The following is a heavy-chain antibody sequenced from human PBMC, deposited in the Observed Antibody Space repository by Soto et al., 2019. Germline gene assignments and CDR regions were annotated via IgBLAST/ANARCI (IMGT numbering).Heavy chain of an antibody. Sequence: ASVKVSCQASGYSFPDYHIHWVRQAPGQGLEWLGRINPKSGGTSTAQKFQGWVTMNRDRSISTVYMELTRLRSDDTAVYFCARGHSTDCSNGVCSFFYNHEMDVWGQGTTVTVSS. CDR3: ARGHSTDCSNGVCSFFYNHEMDV. CDR2: INPKSGGT. D-gene: IGHD2-8*01. J-gene: IGHJ6*02. CDR1: GYSFPDYH. V-gene: IGHV1-2*04.